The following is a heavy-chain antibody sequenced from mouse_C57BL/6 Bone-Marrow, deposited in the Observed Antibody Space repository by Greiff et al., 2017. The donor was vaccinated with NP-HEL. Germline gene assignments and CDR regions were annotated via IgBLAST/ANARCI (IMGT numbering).Heavy chain of an antibody. J-gene: IGHJ1*03. CDR1: GYAFSSSW. CDR3: ARPSYP. V-gene: IGHV1-82*01. CDR2: IYPGDGDT. Sequence: QVQLQQPGAELVKPGASVKMSCKASGYAFSSSWMNWVKQRPGKGLEWIGRIYPGDGDTNYNGKFKGKATLTADKSSSTAYMQLSSLTSEDSAVYFCARPSYPWGTGTTVTVSS. D-gene: IGHD2-10*01.